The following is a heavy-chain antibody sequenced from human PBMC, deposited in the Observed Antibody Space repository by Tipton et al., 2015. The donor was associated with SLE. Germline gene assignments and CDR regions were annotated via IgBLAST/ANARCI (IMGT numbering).Heavy chain of an antibody. CDR3: ARGGSDAFDF. D-gene: IGHD3-16*01. Sequence: GSLRLSCAASGFTFSSYDMHWVRQATGKGLEWVSAIGTAGDTYYPGSVKGRFTISRENAKHSLYLQMTNLRAGDTAVYCCARGGSDAFDFWGQGARVTVSS. J-gene: IGHJ3*01. CDR1: GFTFSSYD. CDR2: IGTAGDT. V-gene: IGHV3-13*01.